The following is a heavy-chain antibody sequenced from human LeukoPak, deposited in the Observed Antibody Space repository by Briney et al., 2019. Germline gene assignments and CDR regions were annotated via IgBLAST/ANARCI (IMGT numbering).Heavy chain of an antibody. Sequence: ETGGSLRLSCEVSGFTFSSYAMSWVRQAPGEGLEWVSAISGTGGSTYYADSVKGRFTISRDNSENTLYLQMISLRAEDTAVYYCAKTINIVVVTANDNWGQGTLVTVSS. V-gene: IGHV3-23*01. CDR2: ISGTGGST. CDR3: AKTINIVVVTANDN. J-gene: IGHJ4*02. CDR1: GFTFSSYA. D-gene: IGHD2-21*02.